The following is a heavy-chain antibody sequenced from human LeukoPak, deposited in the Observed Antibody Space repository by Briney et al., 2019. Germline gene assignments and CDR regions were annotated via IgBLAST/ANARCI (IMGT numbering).Heavy chain of an antibody. CDR3: ARRTIVVVPAAKGVFDY. D-gene: IGHD2-2*01. CDR1: GGSFSGYY. CDR2: INHSGST. Sequence: SETLSLTCAVYGGSFSGYYWSWIRQPPGKGLEWIGEINHSGSTNYNPSLKSRVTISVDMSKNQFSLKLSSVTAADTAVYYCARRTIVVVPAAKGVFDYWGQGTLVTVSS. V-gene: IGHV4-34*01. J-gene: IGHJ4*02.